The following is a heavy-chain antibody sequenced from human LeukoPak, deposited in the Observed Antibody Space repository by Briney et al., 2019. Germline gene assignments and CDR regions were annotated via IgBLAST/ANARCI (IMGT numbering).Heavy chain of an antibody. D-gene: IGHD3-16*01. CDR3: ATSLWGGGYSYMDV. V-gene: IGHV3-53*01. CDR2: IYSGGST. CDR1: AFTVSSNY. Sequence: PGGSLRLSCAASAFTVSSNYMSWVRQAPGKGLEWVSVIYSGGSTYYADPVKGRFTISRDNSKNTLYLQMNSLRAEDTAVYYCATSLWGGGYSYMDVWGKGTTVTVSS. J-gene: IGHJ6*03.